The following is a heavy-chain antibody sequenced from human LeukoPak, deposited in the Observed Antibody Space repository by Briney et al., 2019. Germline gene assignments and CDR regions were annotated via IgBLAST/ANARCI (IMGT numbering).Heavy chain of an antibody. Sequence: SETLSLTCTVSGDSISSGVHYWSWVRQPPGKGLEWIGYISHDEITDYNSSLKSRVTMSVDTSKNQFSLTLNSVTAADTAVYYCTRLLQTGVSGYYFDLWGRGTLVTVSS. D-gene: IGHD5-12*01. CDR2: ISHDEIT. V-gene: IGHV4-30-2*02. J-gene: IGHJ2*01. CDR1: GDSISSGVHY. CDR3: TRLLQTGVSGYYFDL.